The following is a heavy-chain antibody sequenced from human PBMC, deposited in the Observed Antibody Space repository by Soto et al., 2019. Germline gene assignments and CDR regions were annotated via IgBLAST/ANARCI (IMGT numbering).Heavy chain of an antibody. CDR1: GGSVSSGSYY. J-gene: IGHJ4*02. Sequence: PSETLSLTCTVSGGSVSSGSYYWSWIRQPPGKGLEWIGYIYYSGGTNYNPSLKSRVTISVDTSKNQFSLKLSSVTAADTAVYYCARGGYSYGYSFDYWGQGTLVTVSS. CDR2: IYYSGGT. CDR3: ARGGYSYGYSFDY. D-gene: IGHD5-18*01. V-gene: IGHV4-61*01.